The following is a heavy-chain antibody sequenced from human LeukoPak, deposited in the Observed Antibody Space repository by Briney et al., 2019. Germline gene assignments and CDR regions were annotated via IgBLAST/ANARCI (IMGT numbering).Heavy chain of an antibody. Sequence: PGGSLRLSCAASGFTFSSYEMNWVRQAPGKGLEWVSYISSSGSTIYYAASVKGRFTISRDNAKNSLYLQMNSLRAEDTAVYYCARDSSGWYYFDYWGQGILVTVSS. D-gene: IGHD6-19*01. CDR3: ARDSSGWYYFDY. V-gene: IGHV3-48*03. CDR2: ISSSGSTI. CDR1: GFTFSSYE. J-gene: IGHJ4*02.